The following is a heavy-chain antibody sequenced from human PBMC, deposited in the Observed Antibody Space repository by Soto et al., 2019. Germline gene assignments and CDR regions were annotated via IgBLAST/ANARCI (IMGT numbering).Heavy chain of an antibody. Sequence: QVQLVQSGAEVKKPGASVKVSCKVSGYTFTDYDINWVRQASGQGLEWMGWVNPTSGNTGYAQKFQGSVTMTRNTSISTAYMELSSLRSEDTAAYYCASWAGYSKWGQGTLVTVST. J-gene: IGHJ4*02. CDR1: GYTFTDYD. D-gene: IGHD3-9*01. CDR3: ASWAGYSK. V-gene: IGHV1-8*01. CDR2: VNPTSGNT.